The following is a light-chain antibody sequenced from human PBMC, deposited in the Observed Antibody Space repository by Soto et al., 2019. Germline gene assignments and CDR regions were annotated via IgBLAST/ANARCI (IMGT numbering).Light chain of an antibody. CDR1: QGIRND. V-gene: IGKV1-6*01. J-gene: IGKJ5*01. Sequence: AIQMTQSPSSLSASVGDRVTITCRASQGIRNDLGWYQQKPGKAPKLLIYAASSVHSGVPSRFSGSGSGTEFTLTISSLQPDDSATYYCQQYNSYLFGQGTRLEIK. CDR3: QQYNSYL. CDR2: AAS.